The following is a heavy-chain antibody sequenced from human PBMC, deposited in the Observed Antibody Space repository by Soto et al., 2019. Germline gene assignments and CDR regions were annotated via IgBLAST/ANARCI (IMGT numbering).Heavy chain of an antibody. CDR3: AKGRSYYYYYGVDV. CDR1: GFIFRNYG. Sequence: PGGSLRLSCAGSGFIFRNYGMSWVRQAPGKGLEWVSAISGDGTGTYYADSVKGRFAISRDNSRNTLYLQMSSLRAEDTALYYCAKGRSYYYYYGVDVWGQGTTVTAP. V-gene: IGHV3-23*01. J-gene: IGHJ6*02. CDR2: ISGDGTGT.